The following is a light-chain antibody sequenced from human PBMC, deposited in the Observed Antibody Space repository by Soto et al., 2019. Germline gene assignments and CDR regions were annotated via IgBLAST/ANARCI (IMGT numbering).Light chain of an antibody. V-gene: IGLV2-14*01. CDR1: SSDVGGYNY. CDR3: SSYTTGYTQV. CDR2: EVS. J-gene: IGLJ3*02. Sequence: QSALTQPASVSGSPGQSITISCTGTSSDVGGYNYVSWYQQHPGKAPKLMIYEVSNRPSGVSNRFSGSKSGNTASLSISGLKAEDEADYYCSSYTTGYTQVFGGGTKLAVL.